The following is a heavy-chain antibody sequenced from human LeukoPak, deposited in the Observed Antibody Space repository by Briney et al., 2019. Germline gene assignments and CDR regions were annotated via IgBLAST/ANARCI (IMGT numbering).Heavy chain of an antibody. CDR2: IYYSGSP. V-gene: IGHV4-59*01. D-gene: IGHD5-18*01. Sequence: PSETLSLTCTVSGGSISSSYWSWIRQPPGKGLEWIGYIYYSGSPNYNPSLKSRVTISVDTSKNQFSLKLSSVTAADTAVCYCAREREWIQLPAMRSYYYMDVWGKGTTVTVSS. J-gene: IGHJ6*03. CDR3: AREREWIQLPAMRSYYYMDV. CDR1: GGSISSSY.